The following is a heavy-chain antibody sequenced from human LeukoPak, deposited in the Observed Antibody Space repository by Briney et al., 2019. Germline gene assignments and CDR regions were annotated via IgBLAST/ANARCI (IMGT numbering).Heavy chain of an antibody. V-gene: IGHV4-59*01. CDR3: ARTARLPNS. J-gene: IGHJ4*02. CDR1: GTSIASSY. D-gene: IGHD6-25*01. CDR2: IYYTGVT. Sequence: SETLSLTCTVSGTSIASSYWSWIRQPPGKGLEHIGYIYYTGVTNYSPSLKSRATMSLDTSKNQFSLRLTSVTAADTAIYYCARTARLPNSWGQGTLVTVSS.